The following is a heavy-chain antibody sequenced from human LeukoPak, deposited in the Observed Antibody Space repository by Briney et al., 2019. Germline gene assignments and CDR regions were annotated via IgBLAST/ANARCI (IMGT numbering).Heavy chain of an antibody. CDR2: ISYDGSNK. D-gene: IGHD2-2*01. Sequence: GGSLRLSCAASGFTFSSYTMHWVRQAPGKGLEWVAVISYDGSNKYYADSVKGRFTISRDNSKNTLYLQMNSLRAEDTAVYYCARDLHCSSTSCNRYYGMDVWGQGTTVTVSS. CDR1: GFTFSSYT. J-gene: IGHJ6*02. CDR3: ARDLHCSSTSCNRYYGMDV. V-gene: IGHV3-30*04.